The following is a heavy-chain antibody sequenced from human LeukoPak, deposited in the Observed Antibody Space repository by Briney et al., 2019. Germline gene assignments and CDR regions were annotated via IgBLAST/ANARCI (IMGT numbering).Heavy chain of an antibody. CDR1: GFTFSSHG. CDR2: IRYDGSNE. D-gene: IGHD3-3*01. CDR3: AKDHEWSFEY. Sequence: PGGSLRLSCAASGFTFSSHGMHWVRQAPGKGLEGVAFIRYDGSNEYYADSVNGRFTISRDNSKKTLYLQMNRLRSEDTGVYLCAKDHEWSFEYWGQGTLVTVSS. V-gene: IGHV3-30*02. J-gene: IGHJ4*02.